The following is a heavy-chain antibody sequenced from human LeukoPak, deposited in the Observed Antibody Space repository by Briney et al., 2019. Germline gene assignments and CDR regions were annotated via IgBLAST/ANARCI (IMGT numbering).Heavy chain of an antibody. J-gene: IGHJ4*02. CDR1: VYTSTSYW. D-gene: IGHD6-19*01. V-gene: IGHV5-51*01. Sequence: GGPLKTSCKGSVYTSTSYWIGWLRQLHGKGLGWMGIIYPGDSDTRYSPSFQGQVTISADKSISTAYLQWSSLKASDTAMYYCARRGSGWSPSFDYWGQGTLVTVSS. CDR2: IYPGDSDT. CDR3: ARRGSGWSPSFDY.